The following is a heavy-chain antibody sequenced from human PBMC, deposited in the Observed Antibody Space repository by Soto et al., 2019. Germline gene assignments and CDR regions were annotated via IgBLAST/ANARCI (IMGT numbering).Heavy chain of an antibody. J-gene: IGHJ4*02. CDR1: GFTVSTYS. D-gene: IGHD3-22*01. CDR2: ISGSSSII. V-gene: IGHV3-48*02. Sequence: GGSLRLSCEASGFTVSTYSMNWVRQAPGKGLEWVSYISGSSSIIYYADSVKGRFTISRDNAKNSLYLQMNSLRDEDTAVYYCARSPITTIVVAYFDYWGQGSRVTVSS. CDR3: ARSPITTIVVAYFDY.